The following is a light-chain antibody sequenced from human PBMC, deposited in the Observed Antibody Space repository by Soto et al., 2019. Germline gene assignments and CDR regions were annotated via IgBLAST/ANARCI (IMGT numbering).Light chain of an antibody. V-gene: IGKV3-20*01. CDR2: GAS. CDR1: QTVSRSY. CDR3: QHFDSSPT. Sequence: EIVLTQSPGTLSLSPGESATLSCRASQTVSRSYFVRYQQKPGQAPRLLIYGASARAPGIPDRFSGTGSGTESTLTISRLEPEDFAVYFCQHFDSSPTFGGGTNVEIK. J-gene: IGKJ4*01.